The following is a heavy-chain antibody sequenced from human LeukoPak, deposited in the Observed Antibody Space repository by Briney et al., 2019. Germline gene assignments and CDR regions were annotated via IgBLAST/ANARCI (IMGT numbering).Heavy chain of an antibody. CDR1: GGSISSSSYY. V-gene: IGHV4-39*01. J-gene: IGHJ5*02. CDR3: ARHRPSYCSSTSCYTDKYNWFDP. D-gene: IGHD2-2*02. CDR2: IYYSGST. Sequence: PSETLSLTCTVSGGSISSSSYYWGWIRQPPGKGLEWIVSIYYSGSTYYNPSLKSRVTISVDTSKNQFSLKLSSVTAADTAVYYCARHRPSYCSSTSCYTDKYNWFDPWGQGTLVTVSS.